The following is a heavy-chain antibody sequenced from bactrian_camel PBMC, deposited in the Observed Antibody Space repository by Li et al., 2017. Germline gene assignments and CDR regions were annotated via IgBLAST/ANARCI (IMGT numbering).Heavy chain of an antibody. D-gene: IGHD2*01. CDR2: FYKGEGDT. CDR1: GDLYATNC. CDR3: ATDCLCSGGTWCEY. Sequence: HVQLVESGGGSVQAGGSLRLSCQISGDLYATNCLAWFRQAPGKQREGVAGFYKGEGDTFYPDSVKGRFTISKDDAKNILFLEMNSLKPEDTAMYYCATDCLCSGGTWCEYWGQGTQVTVS. J-gene: IGHJ4*01. V-gene: IGHV3S54*01.